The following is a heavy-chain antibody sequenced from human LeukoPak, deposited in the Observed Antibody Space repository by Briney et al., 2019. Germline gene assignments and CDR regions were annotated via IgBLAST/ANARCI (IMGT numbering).Heavy chain of an antibody. CDR3: ARGPYSSSWYDF. J-gene: IGHJ4*02. D-gene: IGHD6-13*01. V-gene: IGHV3-30*03. CDR2: ISFDGSNQ. CDR1: GCTLIGYA. Sequence: PGRSLRAACAAAGCTLIGYAVRCVHKAPDKGLGSSAVISFDGSNQYYTDSVKGRFTISRDNSKNTVDLQMNSVRVEDTALYYCARGPYSSSWYDFWGQGTLVTVSS.